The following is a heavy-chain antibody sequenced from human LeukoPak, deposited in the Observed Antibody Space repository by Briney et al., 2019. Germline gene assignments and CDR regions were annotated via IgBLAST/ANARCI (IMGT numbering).Heavy chain of an antibody. J-gene: IGHJ4*02. CDR3: ARGTAVAGTDY. Sequence: GGSLRLSCAASGFTFSGYWMHWVRQAPGKGLVWVSRINSDGYSTSYADSVKGRFTISREDAKNTLYLQMNSLSAEDTAVYYCARGTAVAGTDYWGQGTLVTVSS. V-gene: IGHV3-74*01. CDR1: GFTFSGYW. D-gene: IGHD6-19*01. CDR2: INSDGYST.